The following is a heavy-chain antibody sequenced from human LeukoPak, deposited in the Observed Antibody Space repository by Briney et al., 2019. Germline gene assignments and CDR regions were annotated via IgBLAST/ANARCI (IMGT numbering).Heavy chain of an antibody. CDR1: GYTFTGYY. D-gene: IGHD6-6*01. CDR3: ARDPSYSSSFGAIDY. J-gene: IGHJ4*02. CDR2: INPNSGGT. Sequence: ASVKVSCKASGYTFTGYYMHWVRQAPGQGLEWMGWINPNSGGTNYAQKFQGRVTMTRDTSISTAYMELSRLRSDDTAVYYCARDPSYSSSFGAIDYWGQGTLVTASS. V-gene: IGHV1-2*02.